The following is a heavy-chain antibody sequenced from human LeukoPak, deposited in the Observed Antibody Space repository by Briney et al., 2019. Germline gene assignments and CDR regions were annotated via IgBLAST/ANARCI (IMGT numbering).Heavy chain of an antibody. CDR3: ARVEWGYCSSTSCLEYFQY. J-gene: IGHJ1*01. D-gene: IGHD2-2*01. Sequence: SETLSLTCTVSGYSISSGYYWGWIRQPPGKGLEWIGSIYHSGSTYYNPSLKSRVTISVDTSKNQFSLKLSSVTAADTAVYYCARVEWGYCSSTSCLEYFQYWGQGTLVTVSS. CDR2: IYHSGST. V-gene: IGHV4-38-2*02. CDR1: GYSISSGYY.